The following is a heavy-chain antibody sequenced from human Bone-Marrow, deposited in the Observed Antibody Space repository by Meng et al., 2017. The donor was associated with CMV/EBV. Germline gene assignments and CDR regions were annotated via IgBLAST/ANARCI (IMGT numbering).Heavy chain of an antibody. D-gene: IGHD2-15*01. J-gene: IGHJ4*02. CDR1: YTCTSYD. V-gene: IGHV1-8*01. CDR3: ARGPGLCSGGSCYGIDY. CDR2: MNPNSGYT. Sequence: YTCTSYDINWVRQATGQGLEWVGWMNPNSGYTGYAQKFQGRVTITRNTSISTAYMDLSSLTSEDTAVYYCARGPGLCSGGSCYGIDYWGQGTLVTVSS.